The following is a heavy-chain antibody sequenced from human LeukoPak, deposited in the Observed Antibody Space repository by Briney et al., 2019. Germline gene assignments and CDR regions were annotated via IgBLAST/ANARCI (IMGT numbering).Heavy chain of an antibody. V-gene: IGHV1-2*02. Sequence: ASVKVSCRASGYTFTGYYMHWVRQAPGQGLEWMGWINPNIGDTNYAQKFQGRVTMTRDTSTSTVYMELSSLRSEGTAVYYCARGTAAITNFDYWGQGTLVTVSS. J-gene: IGHJ4*02. D-gene: IGHD2-2*01. CDR2: INPNIGDT. CDR3: ARGTAAITNFDY. CDR1: GYTFTGYY.